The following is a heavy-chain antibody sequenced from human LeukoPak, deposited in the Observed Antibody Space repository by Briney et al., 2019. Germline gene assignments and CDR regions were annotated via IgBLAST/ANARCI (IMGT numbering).Heavy chain of an antibody. Sequence: PSETLSLTCAVYGGSFSGYYWSWIRQPPGKGLEWIGEINHSGSTNYNPSLKSRVTISVDTSKNQFSLKLSSVTAADTAVYYCARGTRMAVHYYMDVWGKGTAVTVSS. CDR1: GGSFSGYY. CDR3: ARGTRMAVHYYMDV. CDR2: INHSGST. D-gene: IGHD6-19*01. J-gene: IGHJ6*03. V-gene: IGHV4-34*01.